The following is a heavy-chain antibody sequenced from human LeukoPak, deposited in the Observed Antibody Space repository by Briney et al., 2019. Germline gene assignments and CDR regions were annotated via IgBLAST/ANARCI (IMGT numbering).Heavy chain of an antibody. D-gene: IGHD1-20*01. Sequence: PSETLSLTCTVSGGSISSSSYYWGWIRQPPGKGLEWIGSIYYSGSTYYNPSLKSRVTISVDTSKNQFSLKLSSVTAADTAVYYCARGLITGNWGQGTLVTVSS. CDR1: GGSISSSSYY. CDR2: IYYSGST. CDR3: ARGLITGN. V-gene: IGHV4-39*01. J-gene: IGHJ4*02.